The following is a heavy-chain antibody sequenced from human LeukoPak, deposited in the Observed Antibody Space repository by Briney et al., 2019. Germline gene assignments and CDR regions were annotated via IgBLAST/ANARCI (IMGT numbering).Heavy chain of an antibody. Sequence: GGSLRLSCAVSGFTFSSHSMTWVRQAPGKGLEWVSAIVSSGATTYYADSVKGRFSISRDNSKNTVFLQMNSLRAEDTAVYYCTTAVTGRFEDWGQGALVTVSS. D-gene: IGHD6-19*01. J-gene: IGHJ4*02. CDR2: IVSSGATT. CDR1: GFTFSSHS. V-gene: IGHV3-23*01. CDR3: TTAVTGRFED.